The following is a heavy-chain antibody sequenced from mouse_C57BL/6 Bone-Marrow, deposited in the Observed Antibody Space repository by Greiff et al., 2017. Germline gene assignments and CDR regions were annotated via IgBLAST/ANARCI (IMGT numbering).Heavy chain of an antibody. J-gene: IGHJ3*01. CDR3: ARDYYGSSLFAY. D-gene: IGHD1-1*01. CDR2: IHPNSGST. Sequence: QVQLQQPGAELVKPGASVTLSCKASGYTFTSYWMHWVKQRPGQGLEWIGMIHPNSGSTNYNEKFKSKATLTVDKSSSTAYMQLSSLTSEDSAVYYCARDYYGSSLFAYWGQGTLVTVSA. V-gene: IGHV1-64*01. CDR1: GYTFTSYW.